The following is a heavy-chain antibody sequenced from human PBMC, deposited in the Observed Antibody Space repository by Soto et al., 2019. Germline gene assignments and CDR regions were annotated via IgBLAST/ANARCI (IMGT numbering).Heavy chain of an antibody. V-gene: IGHV1-18*01. CDR2: INIYNGNT. CDR1: GYTFTNYG. CDR3: ARMARTAAAAGGFY. D-gene: IGHD2-2*01. Sequence: VQLVQSGSEVKKPGASVKVSCKTSGYTFTNYGVSWVRQAPGQGLEWMGWINIYNGNTNYAQRFQGRVTMTADTSPRTAYMDLRNRRFNDGAVYFWARMARTAAAAGGFYWGQGPLAPVPS. J-gene: IGHJ1*01.